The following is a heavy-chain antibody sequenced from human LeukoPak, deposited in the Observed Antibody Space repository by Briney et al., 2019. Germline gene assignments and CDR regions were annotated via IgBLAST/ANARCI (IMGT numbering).Heavy chain of an antibody. CDR2: ISSSSSYI. V-gene: IGHV3-21*01. D-gene: IGHD2-15*01. J-gene: IGHJ4*02. Sequence: GGSLRLSCAASGFTFSSYSMNWVRQAAGKGVEWVSSISSSSSYIYYTVSVKGRFTISRDNAKNSLYLQMNSLRAEDTAVYYCARDHQEYCSGGSCTYFDYWGQGTLVTVSS. CDR3: ARDHQEYCSGGSCTYFDY. CDR1: GFTFSSYS.